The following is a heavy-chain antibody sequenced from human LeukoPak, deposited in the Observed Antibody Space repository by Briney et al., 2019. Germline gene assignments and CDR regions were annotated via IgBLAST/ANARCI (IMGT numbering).Heavy chain of an antibody. D-gene: IGHD4-23*01. CDR1: GYTITSYW. J-gene: IGHJ4*02. CDR3: ARHVDYGGNPDY. V-gene: IGHV5-51*01. CDR2: IYPGDSDT. Sequence: GESLKISCKGSGYTITSYWIGWVRQMPGKGLEWMGSIYPGDSDTRYSPSFHGQVTISADRSITTAYLQWSSLKASDTAMYYCARHVDYGGNPDYWGQGTLVTVSS.